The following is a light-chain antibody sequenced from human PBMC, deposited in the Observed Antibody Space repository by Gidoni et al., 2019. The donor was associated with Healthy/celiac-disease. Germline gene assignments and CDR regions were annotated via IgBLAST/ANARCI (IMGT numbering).Light chain of an antibody. CDR3: QQRYSTPRYT. V-gene: IGKV1-39*01. J-gene: IGKJ2*01. Sequence: DIQLTQSPSSMSASVGARVTITCRPSQSISSNLNLYQQKPGKDPKLLIYAAASLQSGVPSRCSGSGSGTDFTLTISSLQHEDFATYYCQQRYSTPRYTFXEXTKLEIK. CDR1: QSISSN. CDR2: AAA.